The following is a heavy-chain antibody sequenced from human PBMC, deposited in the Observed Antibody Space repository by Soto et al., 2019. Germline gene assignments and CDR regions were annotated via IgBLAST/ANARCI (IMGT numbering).Heavy chain of an antibody. V-gene: IGHV1-8*01. D-gene: IGHD2-15*01. J-gene: IGHJ6*02. CDR1: GYTFTSYD. Sequence: QVQLVQSGAEVKKPGASVKVSCKASGYTFTSYDINWVRQATGQGLEWMGWMNPNSGNTGYAQKFQGRVTMTRNTSISTGYMELSSLRSEDTAVYYCARGAVVGVAAKPVYYSYGMDVWGQGTTVTVSS. CDR2: MNPNSGNT. CDR3: ARGAVVGVAAKPVYYSYGMDV.